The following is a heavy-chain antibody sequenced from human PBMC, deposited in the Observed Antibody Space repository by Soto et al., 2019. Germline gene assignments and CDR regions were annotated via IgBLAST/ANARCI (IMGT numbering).Heavy chain of an antibody. Sequence: GASVKVSCKASGYTFTSYGISWVRQAPGQGLEWMGWISAYNGNTNYAQKLQGRVTMTTDTSTSTAYMELRSLRSDDTAVYYCARRPHFVQQGAFDIWGQGTMVTVSS. D-gene: IGHD6-13*01. J-gene: IGHJ3*02. CDR3: ARRPHFVQQGAFDI. CDR1: GYTFTSYG. V-gene: IGHV1-18*01. CDR2: ISAYNGNT.